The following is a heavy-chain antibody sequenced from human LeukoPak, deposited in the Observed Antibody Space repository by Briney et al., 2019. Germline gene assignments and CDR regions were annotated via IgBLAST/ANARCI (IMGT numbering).Heavy chain of an antibody. J-gene: IGHJ4*02. V-gene: IGHV4-59*12. CDR1: GGSIGSYY. D-gene: IGHD2-15*01. CDR2: IYHSGST. Sequence: SETLSLTCTVSGGSIGSYYWNWIRQAPGKGLEWIGYIYHSGSTYYNPSLKSRVTISVDRSKNQFSLKLSSVTAADTAVYFCARAPPGVVAAVVDYWGQGTLVTVSS. CDR3: ARAPPGVVAAVVDY.